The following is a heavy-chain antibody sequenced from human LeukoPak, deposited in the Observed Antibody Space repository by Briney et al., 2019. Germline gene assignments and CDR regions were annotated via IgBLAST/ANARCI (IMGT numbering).Heavy chain of an antibody. CDR2: ISASSTYI. CDR3: ASNHGDYDAFDI. Sequence: GGSLRLSCAASGFTFSSYSMNWVRQAPGKGLEWVSSISASSTYIYYADSVKGRFTISRDNAKNSLYLQMNSLRAEDTAVYYCASNHGDYDAFDIWGQGTMVTVSS. J-gene: IGHJ3*02. CDR1: GFTFSSYS. D-gene: IGHD4-17*01. V-gene: IGHV3-21*01.